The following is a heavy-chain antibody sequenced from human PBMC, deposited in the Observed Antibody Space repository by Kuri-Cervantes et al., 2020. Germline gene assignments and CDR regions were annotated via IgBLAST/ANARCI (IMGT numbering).Heavy chain of an antibody. V-gene: IGHV3-48*01. CDR3: TRDAAGGYSYGFDY. CDR2: ISSSSSTI. D-gene: IGHD5-18*01. J-gene: IGHJ4*02. CDR1: GFTFSSYS. Sequence: GGSLRLSCAASGFTFSSYSMNWVRQAPGKGLEWVSYISSSSSTIYYADSVKGRFTISRDNAKNTLYLQMGSLRAEDMAVYYCTRDAAGGYSYGFDYWGQGTLVTVSS.